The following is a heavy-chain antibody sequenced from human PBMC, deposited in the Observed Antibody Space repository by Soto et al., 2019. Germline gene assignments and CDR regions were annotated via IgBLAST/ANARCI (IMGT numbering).Heavy chain of an antibody. J-gene: IGHJ6*02. CDR1: GGTFSSYA. CDR2: IIPIFGTA. CDR3: ARDGCSSTSCYVDYYYGMDV. Sequence: SVKVSCKASGGTFSSYAISWVRQAPGQGLEWMGGIIPIFGTANYAQKFQGRVTITADESTSTAYMELSSLRSEDTAVYYCARDGCSSTSCYVDYYYGMDVWGQGTTVTVSS. V-gene: IGHV1-69*13. D-gene: IGHD2-2*01.